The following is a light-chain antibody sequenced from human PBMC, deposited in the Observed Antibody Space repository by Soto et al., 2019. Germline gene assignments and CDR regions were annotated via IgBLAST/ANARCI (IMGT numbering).Light chain of an antibody. J-gene: IGLJ3*02. CDR1: SSDVGAYKY. Sequence: QSVLTQPPSASGSPGQSVTISCTGTSSDVGAYKYVSWYPQYPGKAPKLMIYEVSKRPSGVPDRFSGSKSGNTASLTVSGLQAEDEADYYCTSYVGSNIWVFGGGTKLTVL. CDR3: TSYVGSNIWV. V-gene: IGLV2-8*01. CDR2: EVS.